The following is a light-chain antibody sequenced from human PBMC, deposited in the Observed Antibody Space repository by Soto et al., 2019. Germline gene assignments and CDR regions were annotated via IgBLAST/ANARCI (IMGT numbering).Light chain of an antibody. V-gene: IGKV3-15*01. Sequence: EIVLTQSPVTLSVSPGERVTLSCRASQSLNSNLAWYQQKPGQAPRLLISATSVRATGIPARFSGSGSGTEFTLTISSLQSEDFAVYYCQQYNNWPLTFGQGTKVEIK. CDR2: ATS. CDR1: QSLNSN. CDR3: QQYNNWPLT. J-gene: IGKJ1*01.